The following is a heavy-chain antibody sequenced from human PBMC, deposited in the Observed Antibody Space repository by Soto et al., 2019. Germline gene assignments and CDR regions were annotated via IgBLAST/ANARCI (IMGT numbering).Heavy chain of an antibody. CDR3: ARQSIGNPLFDY. CDR2: IYYSGST. J-gene: IGHJ4*02. CDR1: GGSISSGGYY. D-gene: IGHD2-15*01. Sequence: QVQLQESGPGLVKPSQTLSLTCTVSGGSISSGGYYWSWLRQHPVKGLEWIGYIYYSGSTYYIPSLKSRVTISVDTSKNQFSLKLSSVTAADTAVYYCARQSIGNPLFDYWGQGTLVTVSS. V-gene: IGHV4-31*03.